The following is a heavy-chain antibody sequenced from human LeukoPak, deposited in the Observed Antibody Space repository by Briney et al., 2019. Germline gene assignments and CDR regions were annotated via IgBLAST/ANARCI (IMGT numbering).Heavy chain of an antibody. D-gene: IGHD2/OR15-2a*01. Sequence: PGGSLRLSCAASGFTFSSYAMNWVRQAPGKGPEWISYITNSGSTIYYADSVKGRFTISGDNAKNSLVLQMNSLRDEDSAVYYCARDSISAALFDLWGHGTLITVSS. CDR3: ARDSISAALFDL. V-gene: IGHV3-48*02. CDR2: ITNSGSTI. CDR1: GFTFSSYA. J-gene: IGHJ5*02.